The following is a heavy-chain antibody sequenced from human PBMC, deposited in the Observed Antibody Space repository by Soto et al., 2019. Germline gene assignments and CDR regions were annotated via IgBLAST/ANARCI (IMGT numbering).Heavy chain of an antibody. D-gene: IGHD1-26*01. V-gene: IGHV3-23*01. CDR2: ISGSGGST. CDR3: AKNWWDPPTPLDY. Sequence: GGSVRRSCAASGFTFSSYAISWVRQAPGKGLEWVSAISGSGGSTYYADSVKGRFTISRDNSKNTLYLQMNSLRAEDTAVYYCAKNWWDPPTPLDYWGQGTLVTVSS. CDR1: GFTFSSYA. J-gene: IGHJ4*02.